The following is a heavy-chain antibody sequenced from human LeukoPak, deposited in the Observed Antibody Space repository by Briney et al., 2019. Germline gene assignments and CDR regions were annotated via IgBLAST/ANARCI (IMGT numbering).Heavy chain of an antibody. CDR3: AKAGGLLLYYFDY. CDR2: ISGNGAST. CDR1: GFTFNTFA. D-gene: IGHD2-15*01. J-gene: IGHJ4*02. V-gene: IGHV3-23*01. Sequence: PGGSLRLSCAASGFTFNTFAMSWVRQAPGKGLEWVSGISGNGASTYYADPVKGRFTISRDNSKNTLYLQMNSLRAEDTAVYYCAKAGGLLLYYFDYCGQGTLVTVSS.